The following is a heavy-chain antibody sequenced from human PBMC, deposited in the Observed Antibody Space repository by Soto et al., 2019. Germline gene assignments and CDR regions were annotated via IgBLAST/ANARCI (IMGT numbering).Heavy chain of an antibody. J-gene: IGHJ5*02. Sequence: PSETLSLTCTVSGGSISSYYWSWIRQPPGKGLEWIGYIYYSGSTNYNPSLKSRVTISLDTSKNQFSLKLSSVTAADTAVYCATLGGYYQSLDPWGQGTLVTV. V-gene: IGHV4-59*08. CDR1: GGSISSYY. CDR2: IYYSGST. D-gene: IGHD3-22*01. CDR3: ATLGGYYQSLDP.